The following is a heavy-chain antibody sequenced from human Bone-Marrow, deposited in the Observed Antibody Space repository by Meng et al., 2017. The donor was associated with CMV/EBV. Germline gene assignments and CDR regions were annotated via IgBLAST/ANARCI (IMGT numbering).Heavy chain of an antibody. V-gene: IGHV1-2*02. D-gene: IGHD2-2*01. CDR2: INPNSGGT. Sequence: ASVTVSCKASGYTFTGYYMHWVRQAPGQGLEGMGWINPNSGGTNYAQKFQGRVTMTRDTSISTAYMEMSRLRSDDTAVYYCARAAVPAATFDYWGQGTLVTVSS. J-gene: IGHJ4*02. CDR1: GYTFTGYY. CDR3: ARAAVPAATFDY.